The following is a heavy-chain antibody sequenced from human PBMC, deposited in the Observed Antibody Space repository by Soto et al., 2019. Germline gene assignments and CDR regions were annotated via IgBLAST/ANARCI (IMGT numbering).Heavy chain of an antibody. CDR3: ARVGETGGGAFDI. CDR1: GGSISSYY. V-gene: IGHV4-59*01. J-gene: IGHJ3*02. Sequence: SETLSLTCTVSGGSISSYYWSWIRQPPGKGLEWIGYIYYSGSTNYNPSLKSRVTISVETSKNQFSLKLSSVTAADTAVYYCARVGETGGGAFDIWGQGTMVTVSS. CDR2: IYYSGST. D-gene: IGHD3-16*01.